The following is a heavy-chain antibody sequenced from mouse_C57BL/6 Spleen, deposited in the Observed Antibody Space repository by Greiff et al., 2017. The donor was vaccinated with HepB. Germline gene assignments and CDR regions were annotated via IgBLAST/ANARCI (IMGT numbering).Heavy chain of an antibody. D-gene: IGHD2-3*01. CDR2: INPSNGGT. CDR3: AKTIADGTGFAY. Sequence: QVQLQQPGTELVKPGASVKLSCKASGYNFTSYWMHWVKQRPGQGLEWIGNINPSNGGTNYNEKFKSKATLTVDKSSSTAYMQLSSLTSEDSAVYYCAKTIADGTGFAYWGQGTLVTVSA. J-gene: IGHJ3*01. CDR1: GYNFTSYW. V-gene: IGHV1-53*01.